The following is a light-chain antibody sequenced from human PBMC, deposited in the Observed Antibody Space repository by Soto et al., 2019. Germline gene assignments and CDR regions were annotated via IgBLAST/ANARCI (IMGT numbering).Light chain of an antibody. V-gene: IGKV3-15*01. CDR2: GAS. CDR3: QQCNNWPWT. Sequence: EIVMTQSPATLSVSPGERATLSCRASQSVSSNLAWYQQKPGQAPRLLIYGASARATGIPARFSGSGSGTELTLTISSLQSEDFAVYYCQQCNNWPWTFGQGTKVDI. J-gene: IGKJ1*01. CDR1: QSVSSN.